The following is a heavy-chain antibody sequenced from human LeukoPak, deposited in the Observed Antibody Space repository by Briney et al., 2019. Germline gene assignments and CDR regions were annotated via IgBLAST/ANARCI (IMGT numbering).Heavy chain of an antibody. CDR1: GGSISSGGYY. CDR3: ARGVYYSSSWAY. CDR2: IYHSGST. J-gene: IGHJ4*02. D-gene: IGHD6-13*01. V-gene: IGHV4-30-2*01. Sequence: PSQTLSLTCTVSGGSISSGGYYWSWIRQPPGKGLEWIGYIYHSGSTNYNPSLKSRVTISVDTSKNQFSLKLSSVTAADTAVYYCARGVYYSSSWAYWGQGTLVTVSS.